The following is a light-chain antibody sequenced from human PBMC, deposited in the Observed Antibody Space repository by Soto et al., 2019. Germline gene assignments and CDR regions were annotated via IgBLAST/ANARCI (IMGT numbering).Light chain of an antibody. CDR2: GAS. CDR1: QTVGTY. CDR3: QQYHNSPLT. Sequence: ETVLTQSPGTLSLSPGERATLSCRASQTVGTYLAWHQQKPGQAPRLLVFGASSRATGVPDRFSGSGSGTDFTLTISGLEPEDFALYYCQQYHNSPLTFGQGTKVDIK. V-gene: IGKV3-20*01. J-gene: IGKJ1*01.